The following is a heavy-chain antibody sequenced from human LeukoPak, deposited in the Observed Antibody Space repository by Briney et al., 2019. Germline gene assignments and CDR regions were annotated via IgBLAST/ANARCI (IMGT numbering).Heavy chain of an antibody. CDR3: ARVGNYDILTGYYKDGAFDI. CDR2: ISSSGSTI. Sequence: PGGSLRLSCAASGFTFSSYEMNWVRQAPGKGLEWVSYISSSGSTIYYADSVKGRFTISRDNAKNSLYLQMNSLRAEDTAVYYCARVGNYDILTGYYKDGAFDIWGQGTMVTVSS. J-gene: IGHJ3*02. CDR1: GFTFSSYE. V-gene: IGHV3-48*03. D-gene: IGHD3-9*01.